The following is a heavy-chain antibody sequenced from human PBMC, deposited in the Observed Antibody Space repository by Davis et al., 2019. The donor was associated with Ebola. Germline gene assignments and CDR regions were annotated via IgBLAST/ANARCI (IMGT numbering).Heavy chain of an antibody. CDR2: VVRDNNT. Sequence: SGPPLVILTQTFILTCDISGFSLRTSEVRVPWIRQSPGKALEWLARVVRDNNTFYNLSLKTRLTVSRDTSQNQMVLTMTNVEPADTGTYVCARPISMTNQGGDGFDEWGQGTVVTVSS. CDR3: ARPISMTNQGGDGFDE. J-gene: IGHJ3*01. V-gene: IGHV2-70*04. D-gene: IGHD2-15*01. CDR1: GFSLRTSEVR.